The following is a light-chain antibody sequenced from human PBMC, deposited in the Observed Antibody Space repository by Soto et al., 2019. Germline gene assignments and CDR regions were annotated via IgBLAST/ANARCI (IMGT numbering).Light chain of an antibody. Sequence: QSALTQPASVSGSPGQSITISCTGTSSDVGTYKYVSWFQQHPGKAPKLMIFEVSNRPSGISDRFSGFKSANTAYLTISGVQPEDEADYHCSSYTTIRTVVFGGGTKLTVL. CDR3: SSYTTIRTVV. J-gene: IGLJ2*01. CDR1: SSDVGTYKY. CDR2: EVS. V-gene: IGLV2-14*01.